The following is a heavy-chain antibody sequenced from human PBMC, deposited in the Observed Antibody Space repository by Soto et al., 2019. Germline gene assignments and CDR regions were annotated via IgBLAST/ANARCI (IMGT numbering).Heavy chain of an antibody. V-gene: IGHV3-23*01. Sequence: GESLKISCAASGFTFSSYAMSWVRQAPGKGLEWVSAISGSGGSTYYADSVKGRFTISRDNSKNTLYLQMNSLRAEDTAVYYCAKERGIAAAGEIFDYWGQGTLVTVSS. CDR2: ISGSGGST. D-gene: IGHD6-13*01. CDR3: AKERGIAAAGEIFDY. CDR1: GFTFSSYA. J-gene: IGHJ4*02.